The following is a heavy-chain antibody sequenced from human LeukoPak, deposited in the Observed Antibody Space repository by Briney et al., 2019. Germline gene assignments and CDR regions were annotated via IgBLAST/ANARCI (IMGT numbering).Heavy chain of an antibody. Sequence: GASVKVSCKASGYTFTSYGISWVRQAPGKGLEWMGWISAYNGNTNYAQKLQGRVTMTTDTSTSTAYMELRSLRSDDTAVYYCARGMGDYYDSSGYYSLIWFDPWGQGTLVTVSS. V-gene: IGHV1-18*01. CDR1: GYTFTSYG. J-gene: IGHJ5*02. CDR3: ARGMGDYYDSSGYYSLIWFDP. D-gene: IGHD3-22*01. CDR2: ISAYNGNT.